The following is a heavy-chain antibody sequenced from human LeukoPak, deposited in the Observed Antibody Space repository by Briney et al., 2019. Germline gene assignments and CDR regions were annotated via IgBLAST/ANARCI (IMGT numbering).Heavy chain of an antibody. J-gene: IGHJ4*02. CDR2: IYPGDSDT. D-gene: IGHD7-27*01. CDR3: ARRPSATGADFDY. Sequence: GESLKISCKGSGYSFTSYWIGWVRQMPGKGLEWMGIIYPGDSDTRYSPSFQGQVTISADKSISTAYLQWSSLKASETATYYCARRPSATGADFDYWGQGTLVTVSS. CDR1: GYSFTSYW. V-gene: IGHV5-51*01.